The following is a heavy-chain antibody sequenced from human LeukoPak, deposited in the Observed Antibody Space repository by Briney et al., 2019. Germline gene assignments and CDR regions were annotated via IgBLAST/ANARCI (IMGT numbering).Heavy chain of an antibody. CDR1: GGSISSGSYY. D-gene: IGHD3-16*01. Sequence: SETLSLTCTVSGGSISSGSYYWSWIRQPAGKGLEWIGRIYTSGSTNYNPSLKSRVTISVDTSKNQFSLKLSSVTAADTAVYFCARDSDHWGTKYYFDYWGQGTLVTVSS. V-gene: IGHV4-61*02. CDR3: ARDSDHWGTKYYFDY. J-gene: IGHJ4*02. CDR2: IYTSGST.